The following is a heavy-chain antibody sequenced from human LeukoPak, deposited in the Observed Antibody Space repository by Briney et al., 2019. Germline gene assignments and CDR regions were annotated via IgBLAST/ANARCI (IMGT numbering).Heavy chain of an antibody. Sequence: PSDTLSLTCTVSGGPISSYYWSRIRQPPGKGLEWIGYIYYSGSTNYNPSLKSRVTISVDTSKNQFSLKLSSVTAAETAVYYCARVIVGATTWFDYWGQGTLVTVSS. D-gene: IGHD1-26*01. V-gene: IGHV4-59*07. CDR2: IYYSGST. CDR1: GGPISSYY. J-gene: IGHJ4*02. CDR3: ARVIVGATTWFDY.